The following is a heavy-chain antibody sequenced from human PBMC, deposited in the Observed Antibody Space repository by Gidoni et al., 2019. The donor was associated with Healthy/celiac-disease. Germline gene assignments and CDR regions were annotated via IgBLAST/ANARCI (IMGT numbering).Heavy chain of an antibody. CDR2: TRNKANSYTT. J-gene: IGHJ6*02. Sequence: EVQLVESGGGLVQPGGSLILSCAASGLTFSDHYMDWVRQAPGKGLEWFGRTRNKANSYTTEYAASVKGRFTISRDDSKNSLYLQMNSLKTEDTAVYYCARDLGIHYYYYGMDVWGQGTTVTVSS. CDR3: ARDLGIHYYYYGMDV. CDR1: GLTFSDHY. V-gene: IGHV3-72*01.